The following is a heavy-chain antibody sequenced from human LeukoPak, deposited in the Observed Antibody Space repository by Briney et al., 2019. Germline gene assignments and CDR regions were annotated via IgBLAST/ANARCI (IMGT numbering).Heavy chain of an antibody. CDR3: AELGITMIGGV. CDR1: GFTFSSYA. D-gene: IGHD3-10*02. V-gene: IGHV3-23*01. J-gene: IGHJ6*04. CDR2: ISGSGGST. Sequence: GGSLRLSCAASGFTFSSYAMNWVRQAPGKGLEWVSTISGSGGSTYYADSVKGRFTISRDNAKNSLYLQMNSLRAEDTAVYYCAELGITMIGGVWGKGTTVTISS.